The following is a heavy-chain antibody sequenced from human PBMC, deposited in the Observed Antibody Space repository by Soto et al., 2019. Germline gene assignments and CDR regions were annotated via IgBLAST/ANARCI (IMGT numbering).Heavy chain of an antibody. CDR1: GFIVTSNY. Sequence: GGSLRLSCAASGFIVTSNYMTWVRQAPGKGLEWVSVMYSNGTTSYADSVKGRFTVSRDRNTLYLQMNSLRAEDTAVYYCVRSVYFWGQRTLVTVSS. CDR3: VRSVYF. J-gene: IGHJ4*02. V-gene: IGHV3-53*01. CDR2: MYSNGTT.